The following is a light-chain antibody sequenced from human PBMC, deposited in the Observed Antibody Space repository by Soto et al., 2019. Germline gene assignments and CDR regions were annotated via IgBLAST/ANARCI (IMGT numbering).Light chain of an antibody. Sequence: DIQMTQSPSSLSASVGDRVTITCRASQSISSYLNWYQQKPGKAPKLLIYAASSLQSGVPSRFSGSASGTDFTLKISSLQPEDLDTYYCQQRYSTPLTFCGGTKVEIK. J-gene: IGKJ4*01. CDR1: QSISSY. V-gene: IGKV1-39*01. CDR3: QQRYSTPLT. CDR2: AAS.